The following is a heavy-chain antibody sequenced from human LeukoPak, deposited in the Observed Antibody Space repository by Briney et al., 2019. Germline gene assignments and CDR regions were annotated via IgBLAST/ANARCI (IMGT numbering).Heavy chain of an antibody. D-gene: IGHD2-8*01. CDR3: ARESCLNAVCYTGEGAFDI. CDR1: GFSFSSYG. CDR2: IYFDTKNI. J-gene: IGHJ3*02. V-gene: IGHV3-33*01. Sequence: GGSLRLSCAASGFSFSSYGLHWVRQAPGKGLEGVAVIYFDTKNIHYADSVKGRFTVSRDDSKNTLYLQMNSLRAEDTAVYYSARESCLNAVCYTGEGAFDIWGQGTMVTVSS.